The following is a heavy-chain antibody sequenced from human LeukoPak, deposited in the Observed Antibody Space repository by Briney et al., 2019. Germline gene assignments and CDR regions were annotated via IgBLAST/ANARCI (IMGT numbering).Heavy chain of an antibody. CDR1: GFTFSSYA. CDR3: AKDQWGSYYNFDT. CDR2: ISGSGGST. Sequence: PGGSLRLSCAASGFTFSSYAMSWVRQAPGKGLEWVSAISGSGGSTYYADSVKGRFTISRDNSKNTLYLQINSLRVEDTAMYYCAKDQWGSYYNFDTWGQGTLVTVSS. D-gene: IGHD1-26*01. V-gene: IGHV3-23*01. J-gene: IGHJ4*02.